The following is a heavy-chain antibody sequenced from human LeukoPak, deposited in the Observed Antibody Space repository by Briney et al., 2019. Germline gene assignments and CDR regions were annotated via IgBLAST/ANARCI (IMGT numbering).Heavy chain of an antibody. CDR1: GDSIDTSSYY. Sequence: PSETLSLTCSVSGDSIDTSSYYWGWIRQPPGKGLEWIGNVFYSGSTYYSPSLKSRVTISLDTSKNQFSLKLTSVTAADTALYFCARLAADCTTTTCNVRDSFYYYMDVWGKGTTVTVSS. CDR2: VFYSGST. CDR3: ARLAADCTTTTCNVRDSFYYYMDV. D-gene: IGHD2-2*01. J-gene: IGHJ6*03. V-gene: IGHV4-39*01.